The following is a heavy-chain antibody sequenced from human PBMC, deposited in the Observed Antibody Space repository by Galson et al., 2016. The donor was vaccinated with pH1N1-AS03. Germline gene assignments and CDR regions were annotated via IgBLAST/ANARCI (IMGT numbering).Heavy chain of an antibody. D-gene: IGHD3-22*01. J-gene: IGHJ6*02. CDR1: GGAFSGYY. CDR2: INHSGST. CDR3: ARDSMIVDGMDV. Sequence: SETLSLTCAVHGGAFSGYYWTWIRQPPGKGLEWIGQINHSGSTQYNPSLKSRVTLSKDTSKKQIYLTVRSVTAADTVVYYCARDSMIVDGMDVWGQGTTVTVSS. V-gene: IGHV4-34*01.